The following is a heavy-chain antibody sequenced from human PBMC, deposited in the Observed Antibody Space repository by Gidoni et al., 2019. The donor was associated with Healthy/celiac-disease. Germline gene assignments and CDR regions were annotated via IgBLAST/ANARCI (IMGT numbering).Heavy chain of an antibody. D-gene: IGHD3-3*01. Sequence: QLQLQESGPGLVKPSETLSLTCTVSGGSISRSSYYWGWIRQPPGKGLEWFGSIYYSGSTYYNPSLKSRVTISVDTSKNQFSLKLSSVTAADTAVYYCASSIHYDFWSGDGWFDPWGQGTLVTVSS. CDR2: IYYSGST. CDR1: GGSISRSSYY. CDR3: ASSIHYDFWSGDGWFDP. J-gene: IGHJ5*02. V-gene: IGHV4-39*01.